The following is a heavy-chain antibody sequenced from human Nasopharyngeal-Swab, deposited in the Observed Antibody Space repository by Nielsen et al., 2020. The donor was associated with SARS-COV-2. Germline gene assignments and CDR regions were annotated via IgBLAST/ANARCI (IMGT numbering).Heavy chain of an antibody. V-gene: IGHV3-48*03. Sequence: GESLKISCAASGFTFSSYEMNWVRQAPGKGLEWVSYISSSGSTIYYADSVKGRFTISRDNAKNSLYLQINSLRAEDTAVYYCARESSIVLLVYVHHYGMDAWGQGTTVTVSS. CDR2: ISSSGSTI. D-gene: IGHD2-8*01. J-gene: IGHJ6*02. CDR1: GFTFSSYE. CDR3: ARESSIVLLVYVHHYGMDA.